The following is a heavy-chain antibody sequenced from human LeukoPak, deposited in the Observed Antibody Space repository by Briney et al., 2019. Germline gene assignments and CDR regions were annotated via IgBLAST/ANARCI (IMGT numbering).Heavy chain of an antibody. Sequence: NPSQTLSLTCTVSGGSISSGGYYWSWIRQHPGEGLEWIGYIYYSGSTYYNPSLKSRVTISVDTSKNQFSLKLSSVTAADTAVYYCARALGYSGYDSPYYFDYWGQGTLVTVSS. CDR3: ARALGYSGYDSPYYFDY. CDR1: GGSISSGGYY. D-gene: IGHD5-12*01. V-gene: IGHV4-31*03. J-gene: IGHJ4*02. CDR2: IYYSGST.